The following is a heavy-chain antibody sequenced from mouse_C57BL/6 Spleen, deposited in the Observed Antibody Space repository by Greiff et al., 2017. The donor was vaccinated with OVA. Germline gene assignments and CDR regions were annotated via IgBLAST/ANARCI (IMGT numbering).Heavy chain of an antibody. D-gene: IGHD2-14*01. J-gene: IGHJ2*01. CDR1: GFTFSDYY. CDR3: ARLGVRYYFDY. CDR2: INYDGSST. Sequence: EVMLVESEGGLVQPGSSMKLSCTASGFTFSDYYMAWVRQVPEKGLEWVANINYDGSSTYYLDSLKSRFIISRDNAKNILYLQMSSLKSEDTATYYCARLGVRYYFDYWGQGTTLTVSS. V-gene: IGHV5-16*01.